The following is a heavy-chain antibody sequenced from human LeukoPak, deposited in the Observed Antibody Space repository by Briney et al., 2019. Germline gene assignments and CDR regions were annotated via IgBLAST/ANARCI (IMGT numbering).Heavy chain of an antibody. Sequence: SETLSLTCAVSGGSFRGYYWSWIRQPPGKGLEWIGEINHSGSTNYNPSLKSRVTISVDTSKNQFSLKLSSVTAADTAVYYCARANWGSSELDYWGQGTLVTVSS. CDR2: INHSGST. V-gene: IGHV4-34*01. CDR3: ARANWGSSELDY. D-gene: IGHD7-27*01. J-gene: IGHJ4*02. CDR1: GGSFRGYY.